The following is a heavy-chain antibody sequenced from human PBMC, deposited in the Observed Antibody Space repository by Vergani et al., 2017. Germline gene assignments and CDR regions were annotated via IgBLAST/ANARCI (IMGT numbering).Heavy chain of an antibody. D-gene: IGHD3-3*01. CDR3: ARXRPTYDFWSGYYMG. CDR1: GGSISSSNW. V-gene: IGHV4-4*03. Sequence: QVQLQESGPGLVKPPGTLCLTCAVSGGSISSSNWWSWVRQPPGKGLEWIGYIYYSGSTYYNPSLKSRVTISVDTSKNQFSLKLSSVTAADTAVYYCARXRPTYDFWSGYYMGWGQGTLVTVSS. CDR2: IYYSGST. J-gene: IGHJ4*02.